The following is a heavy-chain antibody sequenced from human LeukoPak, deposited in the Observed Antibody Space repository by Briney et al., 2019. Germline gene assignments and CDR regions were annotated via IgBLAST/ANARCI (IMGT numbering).Heavy chain of an antibody. J-gene: IGHJ3*02. D-gene: IGHD4-17*01. CDR2: ISSSGSSI. CDR3: AREGALTVTKDAFDI. CDR1: GFTFDYYE. Sequence: GGSLRLSCAASGFTFDYYEMNWVRQAPGKGLEWVSYISSSGSSIYYADSVKGRFTLSRDNAKNSLYLQMNSLGAEDTAVYYCAREGALTVTKDAFDIWGQGTMVTVSS. V-gene: IGHV3-48*03.